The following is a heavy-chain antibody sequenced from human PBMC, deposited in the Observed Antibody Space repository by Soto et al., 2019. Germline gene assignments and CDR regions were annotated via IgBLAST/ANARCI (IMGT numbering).Heavy chain of an antibody. CDR2: IRSKAYGGTT. CDR3: TRDSGPLVLRFLEWLFIPFDY. J-gene: IGHJ4*02. CDR1: GFTFGDYA. D-gene: IGHD3-3*01. V-gene: IGHV3-49*03. Sequence: GGSLRLSCTASGFTFGDYAMSWFRQAPGKGLEWVGFIRSKAYGGTTEYAASVKGRFTISRDDSKSIAYLQMNSLKTEDTAVYYCTRDSGPLVLRFLEWLFIPFDYWGQGTLVTVSS.